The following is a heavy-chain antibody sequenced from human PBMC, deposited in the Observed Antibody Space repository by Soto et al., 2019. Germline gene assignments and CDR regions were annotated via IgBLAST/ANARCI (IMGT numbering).Heavy chain of an antibody. CDR2: ISSSSSYT. CDR3: ATDLEVAVAGISSAFAI. J-gene: IGHJ3*02. Sequence: QVQLVESGGGLVKPGGSLRLSCAASGFTFSDYYMSWIRQAPGKGLEWVSYISSSSSYTNYADSVKGRFTISGVNAKNSLYLHMTSLRAEDTAVYYCATDLEVAVAGISSAFAILCQCTIVTVSS. D-gene: IGHD6-19*01. V-gene: IGHV3-11*06. CDR1: GFTFSDYY.